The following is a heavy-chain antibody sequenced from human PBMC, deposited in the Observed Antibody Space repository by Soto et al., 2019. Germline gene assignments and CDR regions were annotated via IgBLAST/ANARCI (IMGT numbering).Heavy chain of an antibody. Sequence: SETLSLTCTVSGGSISSGDYYWSWIRQLPGKGLEWIGYIYYSGSTYYNPSLKSRVTISVDTSKNQFSLKLSSVTAADTAVYYCARDIVATINYPHWGQGTLVTVSS. CDR3: ARDIVATINYPH. V-gene: IGHV4-30-4*01. J-gene: IGHJ4*02. CDR1: GGSISSGDYY. D-gene: IGHD5-12*01. CDR2: IYYSGST.